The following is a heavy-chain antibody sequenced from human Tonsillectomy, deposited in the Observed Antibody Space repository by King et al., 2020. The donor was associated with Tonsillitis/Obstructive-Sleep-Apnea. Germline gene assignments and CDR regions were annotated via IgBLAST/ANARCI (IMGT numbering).Heavy chain of an antibody. CDR3: VSRGVTYVGGYYDMDV. V-gene: IGHV3-64D*06. J-gene: IGHJ6*02. CDR2: ISTNVGNT. D-gene: IGHD3-10*02. Sequence: VQLVESGGGLIQPGGSLRLSCSASGFTFSSYAMHWVRQAPGKGLEYVSSISTNVGNTYYTDSVKGRFTISRDNSKNTLYLQMSSLRAEDTAVYFCVSRGVTYVGGYYDMDVWGQGTTVTVS. CDR1: GFTFSSYA.